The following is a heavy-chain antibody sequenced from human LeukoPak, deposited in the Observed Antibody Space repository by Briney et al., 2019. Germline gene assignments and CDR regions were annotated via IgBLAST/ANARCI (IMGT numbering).Heavy chain of an antibody. CDR1: GFTFSSSW. V-gene: IGHV3-74*01. CDR2: INSDGSST. Sequence: GGSLRLSCAASGFTFSSSWMHWARQAPGKGLVWVSRINSDGSSTSYADSVKGRFTISRDNAKNTLYLQMNSLRAEDTAVYYCARDGEITMVRGVITNNWFDPWGQGTLVTVSS. D-gene: IGHD3-10*01. J-gene: IGHJ5*02. CDR3: ARDGEITMVRGVITNNWFDP.